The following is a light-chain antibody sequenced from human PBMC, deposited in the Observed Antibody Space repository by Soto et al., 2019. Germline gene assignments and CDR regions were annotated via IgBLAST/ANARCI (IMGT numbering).Light chain of an antibody. J-gene: IGKJ4*01. V-gene: IGKV3-15*01. Sequence: EVVMTQSPATLSVSPGERATLSCSASRGIGSTLAWYQQKPGQTPRLLIYDTSTKATGVPGRVIGSRAGTNFTLTITSLQSEDFAIYYCQHYGTLPLAFGGGTRVENK. CDR2: DTS. CDR3: QHYGTLPLA. CDR1: RGIGST.